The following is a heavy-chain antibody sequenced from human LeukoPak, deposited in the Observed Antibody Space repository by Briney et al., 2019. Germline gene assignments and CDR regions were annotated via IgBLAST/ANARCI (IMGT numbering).Heavy chain of an antibody. V-gene: IGHV3-21*01. CDR3: GGGANAPGIASDY. CDR1: GFTFDDYA. D-gene: IGHD6-13*01. Sequence: PGGSLRLSCAASGFTFDDYAMHWVRQGPGKGLEWVSSISSSSSYIYYADSVKGRFTISRDNAKNSLYLQMNSLRAEDTAVYYCGGGANAPGIASDYWGQGTLVTVSS. J-gene: IGHJ4*02. CDR2: ISSSSSYI.